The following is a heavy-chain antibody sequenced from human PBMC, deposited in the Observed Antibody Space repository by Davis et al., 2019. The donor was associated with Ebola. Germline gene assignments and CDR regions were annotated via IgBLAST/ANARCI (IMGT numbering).Heavy chain of an antibody. CDR1: GFTFSSYW. J-gene: IGHJ4*02. Sequence: GESLKISCATSGFTFSSYWMSWVRQAPGKGLEWVANIKQDGSEKYYVDSVKGRFTISRDNAKNSLYLQMNSLRAEDTAVYYCARSGRFDYWGQGTLVTVSS. CDR3: ARSGRFDY. D-gene: IGHD1-14*01. V-gene: IGHV3-7*03. CDR2: IKQDGSEK.